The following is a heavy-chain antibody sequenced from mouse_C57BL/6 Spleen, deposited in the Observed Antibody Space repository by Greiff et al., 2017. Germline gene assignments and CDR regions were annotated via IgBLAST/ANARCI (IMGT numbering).Heavy chain of an antibody. CDR1: GYTFTSYW. D-gene: IGHD1-1*01. J-gene: IGHJ2*01. CDR3: ARGETTVVATDY. Sequence: VQLQQSGAELVKPGASVKLSCKASGYTFTSYWMHWVKQRPGQGLEWIGMIHPNSGSTNYNEKFKSKATLTVDKSCSTAYMQLSSLTSEDSAVYYCARGETTVVATDYWGQGTTLTVSS. V-gene: IGHV1-64*01. CDR2: IHPNSGST.